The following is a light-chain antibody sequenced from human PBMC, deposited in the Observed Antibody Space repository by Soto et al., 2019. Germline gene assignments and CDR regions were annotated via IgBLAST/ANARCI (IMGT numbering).Light chain of an antibody. Sequence: QLVLTQPPSVSGAPGQSVTISCTGNSSNIGAVFDVHWYQQLPGTAPKLLIYGNNNRPSGVPDRFSGSKSGTSASLAITGLQAEDEADYYCQSYDSSLSGSGVFGGGTKLTVL. J-gene: IGLJ3*02. CDR3: QSYDSSLSGSGV. V-gene: IGLV1-40*01. CDR2: GNN. CDR1: SSNIGAVFD.